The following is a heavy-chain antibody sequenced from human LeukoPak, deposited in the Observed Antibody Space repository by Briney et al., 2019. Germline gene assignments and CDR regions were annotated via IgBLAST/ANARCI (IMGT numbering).Heavy chain of an antibody. CDR3: AKSYGGYHLYYYYYYGMDV. CDR1: GFTFSSYG. CDR2: ISYDGSNK. Sequence: GGSLRLSCAASGFTFSSYGMHWVRQAPGKGLEWVAVISYDGSNKYYADSVKGRFTISRDNSKNTLYLQMNSLRAEDTAVYYCAKSYGGYHLYYYYYYGMDVWGKGTTVAVSS. D-gene: IGHD5-12*01. V-gene: IGHV3-30*18. J-gene: IGHJ6*04.